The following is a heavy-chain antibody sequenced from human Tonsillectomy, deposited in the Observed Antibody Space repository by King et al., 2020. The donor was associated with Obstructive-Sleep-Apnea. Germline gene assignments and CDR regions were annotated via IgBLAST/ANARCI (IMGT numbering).Heavy chain of an antibody. Sequence: QLVQSGAEVRKPGESLKISCKGSGYSFTSYWIGWVRQMPGKGLEWMGIIYPGDYVTTYGPTFQGQVTISADKSISTAYLQWSSLKASDTAMYFCARRESGTGAFDIWGQGTMVTVSS. V-gene: IGHV5-51*01. CDR3: ARRESGTGAFDI. D-gene: IGHD6-13*01. J-gene: IGHJ3*02. CDR2: IYPGDYVT. CDR1: GYSFTSYW.